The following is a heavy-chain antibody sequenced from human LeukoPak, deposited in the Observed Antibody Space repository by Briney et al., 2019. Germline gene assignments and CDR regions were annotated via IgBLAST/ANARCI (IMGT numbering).Heavy chain of an antibody. D-gene: IGHD1-14*01. J-gene: IGHJ4*02. CDR2: ISASGDGT. Sequence: GGSLRLSCAASGFTFSSYAMSWVRQAPGKGLEWVSGISASGDGTYYADSVKGRLIISRDNSKNTLYLQMNTLRAEDTAVYYCAKGMGTHGTPTFDYWGQGTLVTVSS. CDR1: GFTFSSYA. CDR3: AKGMGTHGTPTFDY. V-gene: IGHV3-23*01.